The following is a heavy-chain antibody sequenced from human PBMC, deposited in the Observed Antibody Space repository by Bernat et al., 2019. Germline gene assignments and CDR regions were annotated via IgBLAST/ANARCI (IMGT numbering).Heavy chain of an antibody. V-gene: IGHV3-64*01. CDR2: LLGNGAHP. J-gene: IGHJ4*02. CDR3: ARDKDGGFAFDY. D-gene: IGHD2-15*01. CDR1: GFSFSTYA. Sequence: EVELVESGGGLVQPGGSLRLSCAASGFSFSTYAMHWVRQAPGKGLEYVSSLLGNGAHPQYANSVKGRFTLSRDNAKNTLCLQVGRLRPEETAMYYCARDKDGGFAFDYWGQGTLVTVSS.